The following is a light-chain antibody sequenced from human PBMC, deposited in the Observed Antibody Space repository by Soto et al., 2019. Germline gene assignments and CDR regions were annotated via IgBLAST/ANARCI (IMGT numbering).Light chain of an antibody. Sequence: QSALTQPASVSGSPGQSITISCTGTSSDIGAYNYVSWYQHHPGKAPKLMIFEVSNRPSGVSTRFSASKSGNTASLTISGLQAEDEADYYCSSYTSTTTLVVFGGGTKLTVL. CDR1: SSDIGAYNY. J-gene: IGLJ2*01. CDR2: EVS. CDR3: SSYTSTTTLVV. V-gene: IGLV2-14*01.